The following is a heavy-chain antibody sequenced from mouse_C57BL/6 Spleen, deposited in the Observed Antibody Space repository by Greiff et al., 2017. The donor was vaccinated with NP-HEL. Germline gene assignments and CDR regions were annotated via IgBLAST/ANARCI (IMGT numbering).Heavy chain of an antibody. CDR1: GYTFTTYS. Sequence: QVQLQQSGAELVKPGASVKMSCKASGYTFTTYSIQWMKQNPGQGLEWIGNFHPYNDDTKYNEKFKSKATLTVEKSSSTVYLELSRLTSDDAAVYYCAKRDYYGRFDYWGQGTTLTVAA. D-gene: IGHD1-1*01. CDR2: FHPYNDDT. J-gene: IGHJ2*01. V-gene: IGHV1-47*01. CDR3: AKRDYYGRFDY.